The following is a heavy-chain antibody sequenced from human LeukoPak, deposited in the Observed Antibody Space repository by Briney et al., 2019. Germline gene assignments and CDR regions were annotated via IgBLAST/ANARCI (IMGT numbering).Heavy chain of an antibody. CDR1: GFTFSNYD. D-gene: IGHD2-8*01. CDR3: ARTPYCTNGICYNRYYFDF. J-gene: IGHJ4*02. V-gene: IGHV3-21*01. Sequence: PGGSLRLSCAASGFTFSNYDVNWVRQAPGKGLEWVSSIRGSSTSMYYGDSVKGRFSISRDNAKNSLYLQMDSLRAEDTAVYYCARTPYCTNGICYNRYYFDFWGQGALVTVSS. CDR2: IRGSSTSM.